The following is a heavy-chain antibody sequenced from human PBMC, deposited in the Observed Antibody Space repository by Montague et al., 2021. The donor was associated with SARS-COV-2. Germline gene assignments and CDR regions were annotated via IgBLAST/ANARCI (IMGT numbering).Heavy chain of an antibody. V-gene: IGHV2-70*01. D-gene: IGHD4-23*01. Sequence: PALVKPTQTLTLTCTFPGFSLSTSGMCVSWIRQPPGKALEWLTLIDWDDDKYYSTPLKTRLTISKDTSKNQVVLTMTNMDPVDTATYYCARSYGTTVVTRAFDYWGQGTLVTVSS. J-gene: IGHJ4*02. CDR3: ARSYGTTVVTRAFDY. CDR2: IDWDDDK. CDR1: GFSLSTSGMC.